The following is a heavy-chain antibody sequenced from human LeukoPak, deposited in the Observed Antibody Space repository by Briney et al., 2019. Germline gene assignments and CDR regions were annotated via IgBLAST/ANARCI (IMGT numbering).Heavy chain of an antibody. CDR3: ARAAYDNSGYLTL. D-gene: IGHD3-22*01. CDR2: IWYDGTNK. CDR1: GFTVSSNY. J-gene: IGHJ4*02. Sequence: PGGSLRLSCAASGFTVSSNYMSWVRQAPGKGLEWVAVIWYDGTNKYYADSVKGRFTISRDSPKNTLYLQMNSLRAEDTAVYYCARAAYDNSGYLTLWGQGTLVTVSS. V-gene: IGHV3-33*08.